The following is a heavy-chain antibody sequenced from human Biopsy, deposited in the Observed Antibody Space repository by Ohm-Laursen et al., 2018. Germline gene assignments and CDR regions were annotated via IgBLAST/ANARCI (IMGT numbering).Heavy chain of an antibody. CDR2: INAKTGDT. J-gene: IGHJ5*02. CDR1: GYTFTGYH. D-gene: IGHD3-22*01. CDR3: TRGGYYYDSLAYYYWFDP. V-gene: IGHV1-2*02. Sequence: ASVKVSCKASGYTFTGYHVHWVRQAPGQGLGWMGWINAKTGDTNYAQKFQGRVTMTRDTSISTAYVDLSSLRSDDTAVYYCTRGGYYYDSLAYYYWFDPWGQGTLVTVSS.